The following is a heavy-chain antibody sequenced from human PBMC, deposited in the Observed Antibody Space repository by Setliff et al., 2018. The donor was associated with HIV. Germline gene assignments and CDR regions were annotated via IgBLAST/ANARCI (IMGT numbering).Heavy chain of an antibody. CDR2: ISTYNADT. J-gene: IGHJ6*03. V-gene: IGHV1-18*01. Sequence: ASVKVSCKASGYTFTSYTIHWVRQAPGQRLEWMGWISTYNADTNYAQNLQGRVTMTTDISTSTAYMELRSLRSADSAVYYCARVPVSNYYYYMDVWGKGTTVTVSS. CDR1: GYTFTSYT. CDR3: ARVPVSNYYYYMDV.